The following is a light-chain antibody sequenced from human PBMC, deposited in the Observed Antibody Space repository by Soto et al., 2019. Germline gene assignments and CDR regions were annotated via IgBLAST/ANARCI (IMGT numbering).Light chain of an antibody. V-gene: IGKV3-11*01. Sequence: ESVLTHSPATLSLSPGERATLSCRASQSVNNYLAWYQQRPGQAPRLLIYDASNRATGIPARFSGSGSGTDFTLTISSLEPEDFAVYCSQHRNNRPFSFGPGTKVDI. CDR1: QSVNNY. CDR2: DAS. CDR3: QHRNNRPFS. J-gene: IGKJ3*01.